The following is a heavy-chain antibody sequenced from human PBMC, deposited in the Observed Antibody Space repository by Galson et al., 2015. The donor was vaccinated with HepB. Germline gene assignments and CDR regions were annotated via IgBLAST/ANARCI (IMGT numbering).Heavy chain of an antibody. CDR1: GFTFSNAW. Sequence: SLRLSCAASGFTFSNAWTSWVRQAPGKGLQWVGRIKPLTDDGATEYAAPVKGRFTISRDDSKNTLYLQMDSLKTEDTAVYYCTTYGSGSYSVYWGQGTLVTVSS. D-gene: IGHD3-10*01. J-gene: IGHJ4*02. V-gene: IGHV3-15*01. CDR2: IKPLTDDGAT. CDR3: TTYGSGSYSVY.